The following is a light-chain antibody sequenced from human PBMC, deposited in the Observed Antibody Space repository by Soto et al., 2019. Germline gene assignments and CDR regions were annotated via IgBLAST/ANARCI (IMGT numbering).Light chain of an antibody. Sequence: IVLTQSPVTLSLSPGEVATLSCGASQTITFNFLAWYQQKPGLAPRLLVYDASIRDDGIPDRFSGSVSGTDFTLTISRLEPEDFAMYYCQHYGDSNPTFGGGTRVEI. CDR2: DAS. CDR1: QTITFNF. V-gene: IGKV3D-20*01. CDR3: QHYGDSNPT. J-gene: IGKJ4*01.